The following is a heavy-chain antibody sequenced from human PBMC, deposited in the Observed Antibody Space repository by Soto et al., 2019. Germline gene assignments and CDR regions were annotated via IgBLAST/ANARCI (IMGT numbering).Heavy chain of an antibody. Sequence: EVRLVESGGGLVQPGGSLRLSCAASGFTFSSSWMHWVRQAPGKGLVWVARVNNDGSGTHYADSVKGRFTISRDNAKNTLYLQMNSLRGEDTAVYYCARATVAVNSGMDVWGQGTTVTVSS. D-gene: IGHD2-15*01. V-gene: IGHV3-74*01. CDR3: ARATVAVNSGMDV. CDR2: VNNDGSGT. J-gene: IGHJ6*02. CDR1: GFTFSSSW.